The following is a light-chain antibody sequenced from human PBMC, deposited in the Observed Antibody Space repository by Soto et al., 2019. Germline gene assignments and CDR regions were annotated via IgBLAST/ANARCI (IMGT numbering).Light chain of an antibody. CDR3: QQRSYWLT. CDR1: QSVSIY. V-gene: IGKV3-11*01. Sequence: EIVMTQSPATLSLSPGERATLSCRASQSVSIYLAWYQQKPGQAPRLLIYDASNRATGIPARFSGSGSGTDFTLTINSLEPEDFAVYYCQQRSYWLTFGQGTRLEIK. J-gene: IGKJ5*01. CDR2: DAS.